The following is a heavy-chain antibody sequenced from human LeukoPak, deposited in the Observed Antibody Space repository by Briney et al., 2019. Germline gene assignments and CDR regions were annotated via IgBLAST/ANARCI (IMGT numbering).Heavy chain of an antibody. Sequence: ASVKVSCKASGYTFTSYYMHWVRQAPGQGLEWMGWISAYNGNTNYAQKLQGRVTMTTDTSTSTAYMELRSLRSDDTAVYYCARVGSGIPSGDYWGQGTLVTVSS. CDR2: ISAYNGNT. J-gene: IGHJ4*02. V-gene: IGHV1-18*04. CDR3: ARVGSGIPSGDY. D-gene: IGHD3-10*01. CDR1: GYTFTSYY.